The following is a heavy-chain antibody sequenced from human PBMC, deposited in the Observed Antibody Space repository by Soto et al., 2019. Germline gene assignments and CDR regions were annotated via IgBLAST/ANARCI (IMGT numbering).Heavy chain of an antibody. CDR1: GYSVSSNSAA. Sequence: SHTLSLPCAISGYSVSSNSAAWHGIRQSPSRGLEWLGRTYHRSKWYNDYAVSVKSRITFNPDTSKNQFSLQLNSVTPEDTAVYYCARVGVPTKYYFDYWGQGTLGTVSS. D-gene: IGHD5-12*01. CDR3: ARVGVPTKYYFDY. V-gene: IGHV6-1*01. CDR2: TYHRSKWYN. J-gene: IGHJ4*02.